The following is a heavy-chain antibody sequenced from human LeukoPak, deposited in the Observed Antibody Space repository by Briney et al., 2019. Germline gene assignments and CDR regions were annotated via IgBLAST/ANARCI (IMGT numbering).Heavy chain of an antibody. CDR2: IYYSGTT. CDR1: GGSMSSGSYY. CDR3: AREWRGPLDY. J-gene: IGHJ4*02. V-gene: IGHV4-61*10. D-gene: IGHD3-3*01. Sequence: NTSQTLYLTCTVSGGSMSSGSYYWSWIRQPAGKVLEWIVYIYYSGTTNYNPSLKSRLTISVDTSKSQFSLILSSVTAADTAVYYCAREWRGPLDYWGQGSLVTVSS.